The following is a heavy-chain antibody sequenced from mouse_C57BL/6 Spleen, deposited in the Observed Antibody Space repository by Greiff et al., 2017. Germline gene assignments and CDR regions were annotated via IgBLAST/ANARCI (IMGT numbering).Heavy chain of an antibody. V-gene: IGHV1-26*01. Sequence: EVQLQQSGPELVKPGASVKISCKASGYTFTDYYMNWVKQSPGQSLEWIGDINPNNGGTSYNQKFKGKATLTVDTSSSTAYMELRSLTSEDSAVYYSARGYDYGGAWFAYWGQGTLVTVSA. CDR2: INPNNGGT. CDR1: GYTFTDYY. J-gene: IGHJ3*01. CDR3: ARGYDYGGAWFAY. D-gene: IGHD2-4*01.